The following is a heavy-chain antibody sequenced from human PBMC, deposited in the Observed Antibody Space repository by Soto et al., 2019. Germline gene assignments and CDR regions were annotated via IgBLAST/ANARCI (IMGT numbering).Heavy chain of an antibody. V-gene: IGHV4-4*02. D-gene: IGHD3-3*01. J-gene: IGHJ6*02. CDR1: GGSISSSNW. Sequence: SETLSLTCAVSGGSISSSNWWSWVRQPPGKGLEWIGEIYHSGSTNYNPSLKSRVTISVDKSKNQFSLKLSSVTAADTAVYYCARGRYDFWSGYHDYYYYYGMDVWGQGTTVTVSS. CDR3: ARGRYDFWSGYHDYYYYYGMDV. CDR2: IYHSGST.